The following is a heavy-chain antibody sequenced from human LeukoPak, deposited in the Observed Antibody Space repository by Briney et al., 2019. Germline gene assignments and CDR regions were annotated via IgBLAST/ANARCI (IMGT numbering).Heavy chain of an antibody. CDR3: AKMGVLRFLEWSVNYYYYYMDV. J-gene: IGHJ6*03. D-gene: IGHD3-3*01. V-gene: IGHV3-30*18. CDR1: GFTFSSYG. Sequence: GGSLRLSCAASGFTFSSYGMHWVRQAPGKGLEWVAVISYDGSNKYYADSVKGRFTISRDNSKNTLYLQMNSLRAEDTAVYYCAKMGVLRFLEWSVNYYYYYMDVWGKGTTVTVSS. CDR2: ISYDGSNK.